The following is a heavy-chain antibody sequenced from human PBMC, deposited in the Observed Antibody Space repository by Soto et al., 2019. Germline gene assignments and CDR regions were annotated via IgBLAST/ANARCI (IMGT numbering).Heavy chain of an antibody. CDR2: ISYDGSNK. V-gene: IGHV3-30*18. Sequence: GGSLRLSCAASGFTFSSYGMHWVRQAPGKGLEWVAVISYDGSNKYYADSVKGRFTISRDNSKNTLYLQMNSLRAEDTAVYYCAKDLEGSGSYFLEYYFDYWGQGTLVTVSS. CDR1: GFTFSSYG. D-gene: IGHD3-10*01. J-gene: IGHJ4*02. CDR3: AKDLEGSGSYFLEYYFDY.